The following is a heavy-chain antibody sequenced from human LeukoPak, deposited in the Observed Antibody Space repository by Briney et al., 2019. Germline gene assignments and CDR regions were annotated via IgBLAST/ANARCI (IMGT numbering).Heavy chain of an antibody. Sequence: PGRSLRLSCAASGFTFSSYAMSWVRQAPGKGLEWVSAISVSGGATNYADSVKGRFTISRDNSKNTLYLQMNSLRAEDTAVYYCAKGGWLEYWGQGTLVTVSS. V-gene: IGHV3-23*01. D-gene: IGHD6-19*01. CDR3: AKGGWLEY. J-gene: IGHJ4*02. CDR1: GFTFSSYA. CDR2: ISVSGGAT.